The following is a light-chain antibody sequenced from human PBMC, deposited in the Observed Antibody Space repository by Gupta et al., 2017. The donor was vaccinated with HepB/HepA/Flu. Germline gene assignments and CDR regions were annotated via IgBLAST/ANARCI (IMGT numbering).Light chain of an antibody. CDR2: SAS. Sequence: EIVMTQTPGTLSVSPGERATLSCRASQSLSSNLAWYQQKPGQAPRLLIYSASTRATGIPARFSGSGSGTEFTLTISSRQSEDFAFYYCQQYNSWPPWTFGQGTKVEIK. J-gene: IGKJ1*01. CDR3: QQYNSWPPWT. V-gene: IGKV3-15*01. CDR1: QSLSSN.